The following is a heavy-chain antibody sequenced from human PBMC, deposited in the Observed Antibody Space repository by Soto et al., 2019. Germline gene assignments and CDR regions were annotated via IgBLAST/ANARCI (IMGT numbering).Heavy chain of an antibody. CDR3: ARHGIDYYDSRGYYYSPSLLAY. CDR1: DGSISSCSCC. CDR2: IYYSGST. D-gene: IGHD3-22*01. V-gene: IGHV4-39*01. Sequence: SVLMSLTCTVSDGSISSCSCCCVWKHQPPGQGLEGNGSIYYSGSTYYNPCLKSRVTISVDTSKNQFSLKLSSVTAADTAVYYCARHGIDYYDSRGYYYSPSLLAYWGKGTLVTGSP. J-gene: IGHJ4*02.